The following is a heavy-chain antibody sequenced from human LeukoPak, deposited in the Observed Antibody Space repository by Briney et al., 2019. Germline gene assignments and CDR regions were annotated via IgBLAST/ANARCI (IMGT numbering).Heavy chain of an antibody. D-gene: IGHD3-9*01. J-gene: IGHJ4*02. V-gene: IGHV3-23*01. CDR3: AKWGDYDILTGYYVSDF. Sequence: GGSLRLSCAASGFIFRNYAMSWVRQAPGKGLEWVSAITGSGDTTYYADSVKSRFTISRDNSKNTLYVEMNTLRAEDTAVYYCAKWGDYDILTGYYVSDFWGQGTLVTVSS. CDR2: ITGSGDTT. CDR1: GFIFRNYA.